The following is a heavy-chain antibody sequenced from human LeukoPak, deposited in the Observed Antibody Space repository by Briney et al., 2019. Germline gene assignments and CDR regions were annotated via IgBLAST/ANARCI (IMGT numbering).Heavy chain of an antibody. J-gene: IGHJ4*02. V-gene: IGHV4-39*01. CDR1: GGTFSSSSYH. Sequence: PSETLSLTCTASGGTFSSSSYHWGCLRQTPGKGLEWIGSVYYSGINYSNSFNNRFITIRVDTSNNQFSQMVSPVAAADTVVYYCAKPTVGGTRGFGYWGQGTLVTVSS. CDR2: VYYSGIN. D-gene: IGHD1-26*01. CDR3: AKPTVGGTRGFGY.